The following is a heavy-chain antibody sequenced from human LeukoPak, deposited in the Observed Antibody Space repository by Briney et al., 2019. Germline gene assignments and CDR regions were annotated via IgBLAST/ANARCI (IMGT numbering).Heavy chain of an antibody. CDR2: IYSSGTT. J-gene: IGHJ4*01. CDR1: ADSIRISTYY. V-gene: IGHV4-39*07. Sequence: SETLCLTCTVSADSIRISTYYWAWVRQPPGKGLEWIGSIYSSGTTYYNPSLKSQVSTSLDTSKNQFSLKLTSVTAADTAVYYCARAGYASSWYAPFPFSFDSWGHGALVTVSS. D-gene: IGHD2-2*03. CDR3: ARAGYASSWYAPFPFSFDS.